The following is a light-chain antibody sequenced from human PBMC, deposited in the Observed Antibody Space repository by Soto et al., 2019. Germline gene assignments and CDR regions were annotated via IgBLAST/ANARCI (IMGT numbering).Light chain of an antibody. J-gene: IGKJ5*01. V-gene: IGKV3-15*01. CDR1: QSFSSN. Sequence: VLTQSPATLSLSPGERATLCCRAIQSFSSNYLAWYQQKPGQAPRLLIYGASTRATGIPARFSGSGSGTEFTLTISSLQSEDFAVYYCQQYNNWPPITFGQGTRLEVK. CDR3: QQYNNWPPIT. CDR2: GAS.